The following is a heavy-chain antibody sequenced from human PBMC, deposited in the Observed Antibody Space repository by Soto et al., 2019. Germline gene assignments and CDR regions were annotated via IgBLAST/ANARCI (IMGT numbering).Heavy chain of an antibody. V-gene: IGHV3-23*01. CDR1: GFTFSSYA. CDR2: ISGSGGST. J-gene: IGHJ4*02. Sequence: GGSLRLSCAASGFTFSSYAMSWVRQAPGKGLEWVSAISGSGGSTYYADSVKGRFTISRDNSKNTLYLQMNSLRAEDTAVYYCAKDLPGYYYDSSGYPDYWGQGTLVTVYS. D-gene: IGHD3-22*01. CDR3: AKDLPGYYYDSSGYPDY.